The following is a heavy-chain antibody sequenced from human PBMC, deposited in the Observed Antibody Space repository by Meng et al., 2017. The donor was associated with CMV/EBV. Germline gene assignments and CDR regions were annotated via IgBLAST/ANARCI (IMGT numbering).Heavy chain of an antibody. D-gene: IGHD2-2*01. Sequence: GESLKISCAASGFTFSSYSMNWVRQAPGKGLEWVSYISSSSSTIYYADSVKGRFTISRDNAKNSLYLQMNSLRAEDTAVYYCARDRRTDQLLFLHYYYYGMDVWGQGTTVTVSS. CDR2: ISSSSSTI. V-gene: IGHV3-48*04. CDR1: GFTFSSYS. CDR3: ARDRRTDQLLFLHYYYYGMDV. J-gene: IGHJ6*02.